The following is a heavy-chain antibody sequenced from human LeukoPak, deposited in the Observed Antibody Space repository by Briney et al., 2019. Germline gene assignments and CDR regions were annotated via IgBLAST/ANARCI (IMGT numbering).Heavy chain of an antibody. V-gene: IGHV5-51*01. D-gene: IGHD1-20*01. CDR2: IYPGDSDT. CDR3: ARLRDNWEDY. CDR1: GSTFTSYW. Sequence: GAALKISCKGSGSTFTSYWIGWVRQMPGKGLERMGIIYPGDSDTRYNPSFQGQVTISADKSISSAYLQWNSLKASDTATYYCARLRDNWEDYWGQGTPVTVSS. J-gene: IGHJ4*02.